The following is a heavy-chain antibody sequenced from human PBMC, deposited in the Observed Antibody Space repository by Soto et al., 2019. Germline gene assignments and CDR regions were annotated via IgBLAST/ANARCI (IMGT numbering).Heavy chain of an antibody. CDR2: INPNSGGT. CDR3: ARAKREGSYYRYYYYGMDG. D-gene: IGHD3-10*01. Sequence: GASVKASCKASGYTFTGYYMHWVRQAPGQGLEWMGWINPNSGGTNYAQKFQGWVTMTRDTSISTAYMELSRLRSDDTAVYYCARAKREGSYYRYYYYGMDGWGQGTTVTVSS. J-gene: IGHJ6*02. CDR1: GYTFTGYY. V-gene: IGHV1-2*04.